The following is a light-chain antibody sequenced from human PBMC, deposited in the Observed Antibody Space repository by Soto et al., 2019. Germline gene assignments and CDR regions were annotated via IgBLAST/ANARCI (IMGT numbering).Light chain of an antibody. Sequence: QSALTQPASVSGSPGQSITLSCPGTSSDVGGYNYVSWYQQHPGKAPKLMIYDVSNRPSGVSNRFSGSKSGNTASLTISGLQAEDEDEYYYSSYTSSSTPYVVFGGGTKLTVL. CDR3: SSYTSSSTPYVV. J-gene: IGLJ2*01. CDR2: DVS. V-gene: IGLV2-14*01. CDR1: SSDVGGYNY.